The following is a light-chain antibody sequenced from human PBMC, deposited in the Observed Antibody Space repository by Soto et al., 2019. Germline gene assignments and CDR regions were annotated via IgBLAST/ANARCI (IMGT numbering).Light chain of an antibody. CDR3: QQSYSTPIS. V-gene: IGKV1-39*01. Sequence: DIPITPSPSPLSASVRNPVPLPCRASQSVSSHLNWYQQKPGKAPNLLMYTASNLQSGVPSRFSGSGSGTDFTLTISSLQPEDFATYYCQQSYSTPISFGQGTRLEIK. J-gene: IGKJ5*01. CDR1: QSVSSH. CDR2: TAS.